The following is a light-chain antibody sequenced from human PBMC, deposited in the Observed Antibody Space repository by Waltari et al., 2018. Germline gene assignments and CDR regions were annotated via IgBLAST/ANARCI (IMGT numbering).Light chain of an antibody. Sequence: EIVLTQSPGTLSLSPGERATLSCRASQSVSSNYLVWYQQKPGQAPRLLIYGASSRAAGIPDRFSGSGSGTDVILTISRLEAEDFAVYYCQQYGSSPGITFGQGTRLEIK. J-gene: IGKJ5*01. V-gene: IGKV3-20*01. CDR1: QSVSSNY. CDR3: QQYGSSPGIT. CDR2: GAS.